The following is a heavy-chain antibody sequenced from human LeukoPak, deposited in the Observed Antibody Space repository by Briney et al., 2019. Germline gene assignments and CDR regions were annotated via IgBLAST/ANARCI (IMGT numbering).Heavy chain of an antibody. Sequence: GGSLRLSCAASGFTFSSYWMSWVRQAPGKGLEWVANIKQDGSEKYYVDSVKGRFTISRDNVKNSLYLQMNSLRAEDTAVYYCARCGSGYCPDFDYWGQGTLVTVSS. J-gene: IGHJ4*02. V-gene: IGHV3-7*01. CDR1: GFTFSSYW. CDR2: IKQDGSEK. CDR3: ARCGSGYCPDFDY. D-gene: IGHD3-22*01.